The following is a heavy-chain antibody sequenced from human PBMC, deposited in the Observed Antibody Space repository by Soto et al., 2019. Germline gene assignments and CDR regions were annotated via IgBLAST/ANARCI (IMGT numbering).Heavy chain of an antibody. CDR2: IYYSGST. CDR3: ASTSSGWFDQPYYYYYMDV. D-gene: IGHD6-19*01. Sequence: PSETLSLTCTVSGGSISSSSYYWGWIRQPPGKGLEWIGSIYYSGSTYYNPSLKSRVTISVDTSKNQFSLKLSSVTAADTAVYYCASTSSGWFDQPYYYYYMDVPGKGTTVTVSS. V-gene: IGHV4-39*01. CDR1: GGSISSSSYY. J-gene: IGHJ6*03.